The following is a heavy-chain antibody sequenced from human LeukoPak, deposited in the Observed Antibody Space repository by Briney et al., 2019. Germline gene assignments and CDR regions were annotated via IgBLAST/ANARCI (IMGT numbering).Heavy chain of an antibody. CDR1: GYTFTGYY. V-gene: IGHV1-2*02. Sequence: GASVKVSCKASGYTFTGYYMHWVRQAPGQRLEWMGWINPNSGGTNYAQKFQGRVTMTRDTSISTAYMELSRLRSDDTAVYYCARVVCSTSCYLGWGQGTLVTVSS. D-gene: IGHD2-2*01. CDR2: INPNSGGT. J-gene: IGHJ4*02. CDR3: ARVVCSTSCYLG.